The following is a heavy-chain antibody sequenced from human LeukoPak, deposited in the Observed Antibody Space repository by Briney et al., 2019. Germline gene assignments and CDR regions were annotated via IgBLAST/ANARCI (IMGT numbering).Heavy chain of an antibody. V-gene: IGHV4-59*11. J-gene: IGHJ4*02. Sequence: SETLSLTCTVSGGSISSHYWSWIRQPPGKGPEWIGYIYYSGSTNYNPSLKSRVTISVDTSKNQCSLKLSSVTAADTAVYYCARVAAAGTVDYWGQGTLVTVSS. D-gene: IGHD6-13*01. CDR1: GGSISSHY. CDR3: ARVAAAGTVDY. CDR2: IYYSGST.